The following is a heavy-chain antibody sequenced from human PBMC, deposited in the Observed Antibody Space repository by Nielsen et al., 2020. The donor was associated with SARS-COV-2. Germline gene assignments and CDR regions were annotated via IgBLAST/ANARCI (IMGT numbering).Heavy chain of an antibody. J-gene: IGHJ4*02. CDR3: AKATYYGDYDY. Sequence: GSLKISCAASGFTFSSYAMSWVRQAPGKGLEWVSVIYSGGSSTYYADSVKGRFTISRDNSKNTLYLQMNSLRAEDTAVYYCAKATYYGDYDYWGQGTLVTVSS. CDR2: IYSGGSST. D-gene: IGHD4-17*01. CDR1: GFTFSSYA. V-gene: IGHV3-23*03.